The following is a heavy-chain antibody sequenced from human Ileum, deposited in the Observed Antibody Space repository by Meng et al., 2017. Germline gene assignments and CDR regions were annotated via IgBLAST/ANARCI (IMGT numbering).Heavy chain of an antibody. J-gene: IGHJ4*02. Sequence: QLVESGGGAVQTGRSLRLSCVAARFTFRDHAMLWVRQAPGKGLEWVAVISHDGTDKYYADSVKGRFTISRDNSRSTLYLQMNSLRDEDTGLYYCARDAAWRMIAVAMIDDWGQGTLVTVSS. CDR2: ISHDGTDK. CDR1: RFTFRDHA. CDR3: ARDAAWRMIAVAMIDD. D-gene: IGHD6-19*01. V-gene: IGHV3-30*03.